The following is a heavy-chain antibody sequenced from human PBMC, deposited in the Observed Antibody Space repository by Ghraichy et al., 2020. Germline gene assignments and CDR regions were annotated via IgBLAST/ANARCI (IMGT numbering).Heavy chain of an antibody. Sequence: SQTLSLTCTVSGGSISSSSYYWGWIRQPPGKGLEWIGSIYYSGSTYYNPSLKSRVTISVDTSKNQFSLKLSSVTAADTAVYYCARQRGYCSGGSCYYFDYCGQVTLVTVSS. V-gene: IGHV4-39*01. D-gene: IGHD2-15*01. CDR2: IYYSGST. CDR3: ARQRGYCSGGSCYYFDY. CDR1: GGSISSSSYY. J-gene: IGHJ4*02.